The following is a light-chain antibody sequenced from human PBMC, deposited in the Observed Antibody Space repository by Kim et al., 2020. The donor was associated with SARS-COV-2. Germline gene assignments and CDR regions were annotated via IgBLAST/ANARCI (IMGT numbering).Light chain of an antibody. V-gene: IGLV2-14*03. J-gene: IGLJ1*01. CDR3: RSYTSNNKNV. CDR2: HVS. Sequence: QSALTQPASVSGSPGQSITISCTGTSSDVGGYNYVSWYQQHPGKAPKLMIYHVSNRPSGVSNRFSGSKSGNTASLTISGLQAEDEADYYCRSYTSNNKNVFGTGTKVTVL. CDR1: SSDVGGYNY.